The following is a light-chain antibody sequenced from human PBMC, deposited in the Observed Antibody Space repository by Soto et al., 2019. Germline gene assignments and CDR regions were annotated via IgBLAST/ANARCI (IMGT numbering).Light chain of an antibody. Sequence: QSVLTQPASVSGSPGQSITISCTGTSSDVGGYKYVSWYQQHPGKAPKLMIYEVSNRPSGVSNRFSGSKSGNTASLTIYGLQAEDEADYYCSSYTSSNTVVFRGATTVTVL. J-gene: IGLJ3*02. V-gene: IGLV2-14*01. CDR3: SSYTSSNTVV. CDR2: EVS. CDR1: SSDVGGYKY.